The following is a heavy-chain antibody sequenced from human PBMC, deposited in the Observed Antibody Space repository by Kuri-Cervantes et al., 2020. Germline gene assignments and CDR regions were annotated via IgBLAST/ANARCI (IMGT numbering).Heavy chain of an antibody. CDR1: GFTSSDYY. V-gene: IGHV3-11*01. J-gene: IGHJ4*02. Sequence: GESLKISCAGSGFTSSDYYMSWIREPPGKGLEWVSYISSGATTIYYADSVKGRFTITRDNAKNPLYLKMNSLRAEESAVYNCAKGHDTNCNNNWGQGTLVTVSS. CDR2: ISSGATTI. CDR3: AKGHDTNCNNN. D-gene: IGHD2-2*02.